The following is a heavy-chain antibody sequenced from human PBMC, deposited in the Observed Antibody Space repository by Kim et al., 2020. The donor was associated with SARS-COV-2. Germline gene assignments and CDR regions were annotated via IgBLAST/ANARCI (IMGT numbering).Heavy chain of an antibody. V-gene: IGHV4-34*01. D-gene: IGHD2-2*01. CDR2: INHSGST. Sequence: SETLSLTCAVYGGSFSGYYWSWIRQPPGKGLEWLGEINHSGSTNYNPSLKSRFTISVDTSKNQFSLKLSSVTAADTAVYYCARVGCRSTSCHYRGLRQNWYFDLWGRGTLVTVSS. CDR1: GGSFSGYY. CDR3: ARVGCRSTSCHYRGLRQNWYFDL. J-gene: IGHJ2*01.